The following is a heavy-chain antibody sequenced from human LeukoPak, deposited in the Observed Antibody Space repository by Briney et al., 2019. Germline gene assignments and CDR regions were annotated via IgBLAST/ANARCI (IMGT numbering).Heavy chain of an antibody. CDR2: INPSGGST. J-gene: IGHJ4*02. Sequence: GASVKVSSKPPGYTLTSYYMHWVGQPPGQGLGWMGIINPSGGSTSYAQKFQDRVTMTRDTSTSTVYMELSSLRSEDTAVYYCARVAKQQQNNYFDYWGQGTLVTVSS. CDR1: GYTLTSYY. V-gene: IGHV1-46*01. D-gene: IGHD6-13*01. CDR3: ARVAKQQQNNYFDY.